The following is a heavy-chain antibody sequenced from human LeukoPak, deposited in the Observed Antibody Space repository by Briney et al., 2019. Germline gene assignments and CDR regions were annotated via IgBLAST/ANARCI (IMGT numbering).Heavy chain of an antibody. CDR1: GFTFSSYG. D-gene: IGHD6-6*01. CDR3: AKVGQSSSAHFDY. V-gene: IGHV3-30*02. Sequence: PGGSLRLSCAASGFTFSSYGMHWVRQAPGKGLEWVAFIRYDGSNKYHADSVKGRFTISRDNSKNTLFLQMNSLRAEDTAVYYCAKVGQSSSAHFDYWGQGTLVTVSS. J-gene: IGHJ4*02. CDR2: IRYDGSNK.